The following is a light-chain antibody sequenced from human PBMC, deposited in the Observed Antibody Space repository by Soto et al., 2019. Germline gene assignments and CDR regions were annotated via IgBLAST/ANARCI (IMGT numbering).Light chain of an antibody. V-gene: IGKV1-27*01. CDR3: QKYNSAPQT. CDR1: QGIAND. Sequence: DIQMTQSPSSLSASLGDRVTITCRASQGIANDLAWFQQKPGQVPKLLIYAASTLKSGVPSRFSGSGSGTDFTLTISSLQPEDVATYYCQKYNSAPQTFGPGTKVDIK. CDR2: AAS. J-gene: IGKJ1*01.